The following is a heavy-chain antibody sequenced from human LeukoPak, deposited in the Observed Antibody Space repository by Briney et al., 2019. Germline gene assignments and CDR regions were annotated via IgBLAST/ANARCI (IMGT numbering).Heavy chain of an antibody. J-gene: IGHJ6*02. CDR2: INAYNGNT. Sequence: ASVKVSCKASGYTFTGYYMHWVRQAPGQGLEWMGWINAYNGNTNYAQKLQGRVTMTTDTSTSTAYMELRSLRSDDTAVYYCARAGDPLNQYYYYGMDVWCQGTTVTVSS. D-gene: IGHD2-21*01. CDR1: GYTFTGYY. CDR3: ARAGDPLNQYYYYGMDV. V-gene: IGHV1-18*04.